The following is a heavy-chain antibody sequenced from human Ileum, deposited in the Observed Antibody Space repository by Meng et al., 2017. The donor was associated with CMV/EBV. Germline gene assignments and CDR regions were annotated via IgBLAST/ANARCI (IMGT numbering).Heavy chain of an antibody. D-gene: IGHD3-22*01. CDR3: ARAVYYYDTGVYFDY. CDR2: IYYSGST. J-gene: IGHJ4*02. Sequence: GSISSGGYYWGWIRQHPGKGLEWIGYIYYSGSTYYNPSLKSRVTISVDTSKNQFSLKLSSVTAADTAVYYCARAVYYYDTGVYFDYWGQGTLVTVSS. V-gene: IGHV4-31*02. CDR1: GSISSGGYY.